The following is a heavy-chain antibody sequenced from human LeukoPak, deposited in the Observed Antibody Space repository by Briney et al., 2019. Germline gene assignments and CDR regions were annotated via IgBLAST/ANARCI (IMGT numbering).Heavy chain of an antibody. J-gene: IGHJ4*02. CDR3: ARGTLYRGWSYYLDY. CDR1: GGLISISTYY. Sequence: SETLSLTCTVSGGLISISTYYWGWLRQPPGKGLEWIGSIYYSGTTHYNPSLKRRVTIAVNTSKNQFSLKLISVTAADTAVYYCARGTLYRGWSYYLDYWGQGTLVTVSS. CDR2: IYYSGTT. D-gene: IGHD6-19*01. V-gene: IGHV4-39*07.